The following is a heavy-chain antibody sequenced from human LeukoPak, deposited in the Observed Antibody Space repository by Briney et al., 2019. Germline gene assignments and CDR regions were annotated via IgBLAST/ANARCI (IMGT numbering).Heavy chain of an antibody. Sequence: SETLSLTCTVSGGSISSGSYYWSWIRQPPGKGLEWIGYIYYSGSTNYNPSLKSRVTISVDTSKNQFSLKLSSVTAADTAVYYCARATYYYGSGSYYRWFDPWGQGTLVTVSS. J-gene: IGHJ5*02. CDR2: IYYSGST. V-gene: IGHV4-61*01. CDR1: GGSISSGSYY. CDR3: ARATYYYGSGSYYRWFDP. D-gene: IGHD3-10*01.